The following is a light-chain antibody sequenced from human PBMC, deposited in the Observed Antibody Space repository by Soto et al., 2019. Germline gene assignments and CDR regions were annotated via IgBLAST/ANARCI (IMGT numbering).Light chain of an antibody. Sequence: EIVLTQSPATLSLSPGDRATVSCRASQSVDWYVAWYQHKPGKAPRLLIYDASTRATGIPDRFSGSGSGTDFTLTISSLEPEYFAVYYCQHRSNWPPITFGPGTKVDMK. CDR1: QSVDWY. J-gene: IGKJ3*01. CDR2: DAS. CDR3: QHRSNWPPIT. V-gene: IGKV3-11*01.